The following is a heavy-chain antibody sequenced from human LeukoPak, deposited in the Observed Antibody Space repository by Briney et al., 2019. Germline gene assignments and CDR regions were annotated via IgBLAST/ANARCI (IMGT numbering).Heavy chain of an antibody. CDR2: ISYDGSNK. J-gene: IGHJ4*02. CDR1: GFTFSSYA. V-gene: IGHV3-30*04. Sequence: TGRSLRLSCAASGFTFSSYAMHWVRQAPGKGLEWVAVISYDGSNKYYADSVKGRFTISRDNSKNTLYLQMNSLRAEDTAVYYCARGGHGSGNLGFDYWGQGTLVTVSS. CDR3: ARGGHGSGNLGFDY. D-gene: IGHD3-10*01.